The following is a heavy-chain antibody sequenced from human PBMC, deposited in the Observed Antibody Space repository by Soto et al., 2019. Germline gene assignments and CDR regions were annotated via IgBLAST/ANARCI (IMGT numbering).Heavy chain of an antibody. Sequence: GASAKASCKVSGYTLTELSMHWVQQSPGKGLEWMGGFDPEDGETIYAQKFQGRVTMTEDTSTDTAYMELSSLRSEDTAVYYCATDLRKRYYGSGLPRDYWGQGTLVTAPQ. J-gene: IGHJ4*02. CDR2: FDPEDGET. D-gene: IGHD3-10*01. CDR1: GYTLTELS. V-gene: IGHV1-24*01. CDR3: ATDLRKRYYGSGLPRDY.